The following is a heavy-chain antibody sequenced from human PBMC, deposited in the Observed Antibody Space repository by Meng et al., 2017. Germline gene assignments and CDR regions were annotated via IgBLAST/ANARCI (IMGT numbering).Heavy chain of an antibody. J-gene: IGHJ4*02. Sequence: VQLVVSGGGVVQAGRSLRLSCAASGFTFSSYGMHWVRQAPGKGLEWVSYISSSGSTIYYADSVKGRFTISRDNAKNSLYLQMNSLRAEDTAVYYCARGGAARPPDYWGQGTLVTVSS. V-gene: IGHV3-48*04. D-gene: IGHD6-6*01. CDR3: ARGGAARPPDY. CDR1: GFTFSSYG. CDR2: ISSSGSTI.